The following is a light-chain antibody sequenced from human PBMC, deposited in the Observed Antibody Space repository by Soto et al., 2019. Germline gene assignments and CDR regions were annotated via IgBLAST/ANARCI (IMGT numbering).Light chain of an antibody. Sequence: VIWMTQSPSLLSASTGDRVTISCRVSPGVSNFLAWYQQKPGKAPKILIYAASTLQTGVPSRFSGSGSGTDFTLTISKLQSEDFVTYYCQQYYSFPWTFGQGTKVEI. J-gene: IGKJ1*01. CDR1: PGVSNF. CDR3: QQYYSFPWT. CDR2: AAS. V-gene: IGKV1D-8*01.